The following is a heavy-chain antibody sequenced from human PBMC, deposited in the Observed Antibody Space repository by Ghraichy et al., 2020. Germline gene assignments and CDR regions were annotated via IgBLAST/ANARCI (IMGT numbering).Heavy chain of an antibody. V-gene: IGHV3-33*01. Sequence: LSLTCAASGFTFGRHGMHWVRQAPGKGLEWVAIIWSDGSQKYYGDSVKGRFTISRDNSKNTLYLQMNSLRAEDTAVYYCATNKLYYYYYGMDVWGQGTAVTVSS. CDR3: ATNKLYYYYYGMDV. J-gene: IGHJ6*02. CDR1: GFTFGRHG. CDR2: IWSDGSQK.